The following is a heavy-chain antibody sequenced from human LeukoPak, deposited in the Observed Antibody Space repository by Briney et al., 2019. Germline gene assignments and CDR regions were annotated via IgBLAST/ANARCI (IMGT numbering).Heavy chain of an antibody. V-gene: IGHV4-4*07. J-gene: IGHJ5*02. CDR1: GGSISSYY. D-gene: IGHD3-3*01. CDR2: IYTSGST. CDR3: ARENRKVTIFGVAKNWFDP. Sequence: SETLSLTCTVSGGSISSYYWSWIRQPAGKGLNWIGRIYTSGSTNYNPSLKSRVTMSVDTSKNQFSLKLSSVTAADTAVYYCARENRKVTIFGVAKNWFDPWGQGTLVTVSS.